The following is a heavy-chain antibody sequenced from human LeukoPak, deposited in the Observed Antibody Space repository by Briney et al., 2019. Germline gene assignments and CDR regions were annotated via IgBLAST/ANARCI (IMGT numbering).Heavy chain of an antibody. V-gene: IGHV3-23*01. Sequence: GGSLRLSCAASGFTFSGSAMHWVRQAPGKGLEWVSAISGSGGITYYADSVKGRFTISRDNSKNTVHLQMNSLSAEDTAVYYCARSPVMVAATGYYFDYWGQGTLVTVSS. J-gene: IGHJ4*02. CDR3: ARSPVMVAATGYYFDY. D-gene: IGHD2-15*01. CDR2: ISGSGGIT. CDR1: GFTFSGSA.